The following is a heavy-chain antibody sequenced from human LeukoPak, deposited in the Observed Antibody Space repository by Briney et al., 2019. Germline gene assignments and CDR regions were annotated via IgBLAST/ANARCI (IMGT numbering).Heavy chain of an antibody. CDR2: ISSRSSYI. Sequence: GGSLRLSCAASGFTFSIYSMNWASQAPGKVLEWVSSISSRSSYIYYADSGKGRFTISRDNAKNSLYLQMNSLRAEDTAVYYCETVSTAVAGTRGARWGHGTLVTVSS. V-gene: IGHV3-21*01. J-gene: IGHJ4*01. CDR3: ETVSTAVAGTRGAR. CDR1: GFTFSIYS. D-gene: IGHD6-19*01.